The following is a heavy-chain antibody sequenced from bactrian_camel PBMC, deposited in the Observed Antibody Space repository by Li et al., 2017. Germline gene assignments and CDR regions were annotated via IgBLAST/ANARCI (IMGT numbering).Heavy chain of an antibody. CDR1: GITFNTNF. J-gene: IGHJ6*01. CDR3: AADGRSGFVAAMSTTPDFGY. V-gene: IGHV3-2*01. D-gene: IGHD2*01. Sequence: QVQLVESGGGLVQPGGSLRLSCGTSGITFNTNFLSWVRQTPGKGLEWVSSIRGDGTNAYYSDSVKGRATISGDSAKNAVYLQMNSLKPEDTALYYCAADGRSGFVAAMSTTPDFGYWGQGTQVTVS. CDR2: IRGDGTNA.